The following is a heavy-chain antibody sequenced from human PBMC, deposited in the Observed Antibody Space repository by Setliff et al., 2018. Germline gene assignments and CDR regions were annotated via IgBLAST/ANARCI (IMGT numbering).Heavy chain of an antibody. J-gene: IGHJ4*02. V-gene: IGHV2-70*11. D-gene: IGHD3-22*01. CDR2: IDWDDDR. CDR1: GFSLSTSGMC. Sequence: SGPTLVNPTQTLTLTCTFSGFSLSTSGMCVSWIRQPPGKALEWLARIDWDDDRYYSTSLKTRLTISKDTSKNQVVLTMTNMDPVDTATYYCARYYYDSSAYYPFLYWGQGMLVTVSS. CDR3: ARYYYDSSAYYPFLY.